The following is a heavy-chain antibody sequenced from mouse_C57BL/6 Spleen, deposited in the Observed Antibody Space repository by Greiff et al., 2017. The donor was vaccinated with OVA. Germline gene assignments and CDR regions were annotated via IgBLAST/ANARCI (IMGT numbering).Heavy chain of an antibody. D-gene: IGHD1-1*01. V-gene: IGHV1-78*01. Sequence: VKLMESDAELVKPGASVKISCKVSGYTFTDHTIHWMKQRPEQGLEWIGYIYPRDGSTKYNEKFKGKDTLTADKSSSTAYMQLNSLTSEDSAVYFCARSGGYYGSINYWGQGTTLTVSS. CDR3: ARSGGYYGSINY. CDR2: IYPRDGST. J-gene: IGHJ2*01. CDR1: GYTFTDHT.